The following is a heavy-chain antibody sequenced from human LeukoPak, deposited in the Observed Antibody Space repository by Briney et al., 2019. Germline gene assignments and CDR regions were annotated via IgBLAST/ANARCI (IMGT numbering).Heavy chain of an antibody. Sequence: SVKVSCKASGGTFSSYAISWVRQAPGQGLEWMGGIIPIFGTANYAQKFQGRVTITRNSSISTAYMELSSLRSEDTAVYYCARVACTNGVCYTSHPFDYWGQGTLVTVSS. D-gene: IGHD2-8*01. CDR1: GGTFSSYA. V-gene: IGHV1-69*05. CDR2: IIPIFGTA. CDR3: ARVACTNGVCYTSHPFDY. J-gene: IGHJ4*02.